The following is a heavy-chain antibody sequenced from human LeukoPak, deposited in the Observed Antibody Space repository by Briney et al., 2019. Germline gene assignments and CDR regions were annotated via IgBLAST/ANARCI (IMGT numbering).Heavy chain of an antibody. CDR1: GFTFSSYA. D-gene: IGHD3-3*01. CDR2: ISYDGSNK. J-gene: IGHJ5*02. Sequence: TGGSLRLSCAASGFTFSSYAMHWVRQAPGKGLEWVAVISYDGSNKYYADSVKGRFTISRDNSKNTLYLQMNSLRAEDAAVYYCAKAEAFGVVTPNWFDPWGQGTLVTVSS. CDR3: AKAEAFGVVTPNWFDP. V-gene: IGHV3-30-3*01.